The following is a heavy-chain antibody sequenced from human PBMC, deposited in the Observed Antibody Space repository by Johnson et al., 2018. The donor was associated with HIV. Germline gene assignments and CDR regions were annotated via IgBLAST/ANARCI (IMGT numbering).Heavy chain of an antibody. CDR2: INSDGSST. D-gene: IGHD3-22*01. CDR3: AVVQWLPDDVFNI. J-gene: IGHJ3*02. V-gene: IGHV3-74*02. CDR1: GFTFSTNW. Sequence: VQLVESGGDLVQPGGSLRLSCVGSGFTFSTNWMHWVRQAPGKGLVWVSRINSDGSSTSYADSVKGRFTISRDNAKNTLYLQMDSLGAEYSAVYYCAVVQWLPDDVFNIWGQGTMVTVSS.